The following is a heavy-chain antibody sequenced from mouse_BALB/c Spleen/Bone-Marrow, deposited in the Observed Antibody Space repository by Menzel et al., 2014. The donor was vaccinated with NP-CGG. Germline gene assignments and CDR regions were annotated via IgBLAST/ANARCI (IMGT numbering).Heavy chain of an antibody. J-gene: IGHJ2*01. CDR1: GISLTTYG. Sequence: QVQLQQSGPGLVQPSQSLSITCTVSGISLTTYGVHWVHQSPGKGLEWLGVIWKNGNTDYNAPFMSSMSITKDNSKSQVVFKMNSLQADDTAIYYCAKNRGDGYFDYWGQGTTLTVSS. V-gene: IGHV2-5*01. CDR3: AKNRGDGYFDY. CDR2: IWKNGNT. D-gene: IGHD3-1*01.